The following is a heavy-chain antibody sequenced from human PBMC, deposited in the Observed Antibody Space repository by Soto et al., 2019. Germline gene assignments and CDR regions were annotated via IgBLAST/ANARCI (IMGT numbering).Heavy chain of an antibody. J-gene: IGHJ6*02. CDR3: AREGSSGFGMDV. V-gene: IGHV4-4*07. CDR1: GGSIRSYY. Sequence: SETLSLTCTVSGGSIRSYYWSWIRQPAGKALEWIGRIYTSGTTNYNPSLKSRVTILLDTSKNQFSLDLSSVTDADTTVYYCAREGSSGFGMDVWGRGTTVPGSS. CDR2: IYTSGTT. D-gene: IGHD6-25*01.